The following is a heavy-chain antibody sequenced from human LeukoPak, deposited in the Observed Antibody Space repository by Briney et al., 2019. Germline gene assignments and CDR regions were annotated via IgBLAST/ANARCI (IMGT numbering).Heavy chain of an antibody. V-gene: IGHV4-59*01. CDR1: GGSISSYY. CDR3: ARDTSSGYYNWFDP. CDR2: IYYSGST. J-gene: IGHJ5*02. D-gene: IGHD3-22*01. Sequence: SETLSLTCTVSGGSISSYYWSWIRQPPGKGLEWIGYIYYSGSTNYNPSLKSRVTISVDTSKNQFSLKLSSVTAADTAVYYCARDTSSGYYNWFDPWGQGTLVTVSS.